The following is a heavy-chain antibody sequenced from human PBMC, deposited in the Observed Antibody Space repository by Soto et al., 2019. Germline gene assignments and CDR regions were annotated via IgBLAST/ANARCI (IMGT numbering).Heavy chain of an antibody. D-gene: IGHD1-26*01. J-gene: IGHJ4*02. CDR1: GDIFSSYW. Sequence: GESLKICSKCPGDIFSSYWIGWARHMPGKGLEWMGITHGGDANTRYSPSFEGQVTISTDKSITTAYLQWSSLKASDTAIYYCTRGPRADSSGTGAHWGQGTPVTVSS. CDR3: TRGPRADSSGTGAH. V-gene: IGHV5-51*01. CDR2: THGGDANT.